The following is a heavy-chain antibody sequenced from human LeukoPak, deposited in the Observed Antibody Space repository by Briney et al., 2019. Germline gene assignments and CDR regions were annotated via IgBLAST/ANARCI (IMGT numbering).Heavy chain of an antibody. Sequence: GGSLGLSCAASGFTLDDHAMHGARHASGRGREGVSLISGDGGTTYYTDAVRGRFAISRDNSKNSLYLHMKSGRAEDTALYYCANPPLVRGDAVFDIWGQGPRVTVSS. CDR1: GFTLDDHA. V-gene: IGHV3-43*02. CDR2: ISGDGGTT. D-gene: IGHD3-10*01. CDR3: ANPPLVRGDAVFDI. J-gene: IGHJ3*02.